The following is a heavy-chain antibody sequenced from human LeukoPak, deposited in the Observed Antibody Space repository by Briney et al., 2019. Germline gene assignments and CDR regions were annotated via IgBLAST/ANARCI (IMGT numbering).Heavy chain of an antibody. CDR2: IYYSDLT. J-gene: IGHJ4*02. D-gene: IGHD3-9*01. CDR3: ARVYRLADPSRGYFDY. CDR1: GGSISSSRYW. Sequence: SETLSLTCTVSGGSISSSRYWWGWIRQPPGKGPEWIGSIYYSDLTYYNPSLESRVTMSLDTSKNQFFLRLSSVTAADTAVYYCARVYRLADPSRGYFDYWGPGTLVTVSS. V-gene: IGHV4-39*07.